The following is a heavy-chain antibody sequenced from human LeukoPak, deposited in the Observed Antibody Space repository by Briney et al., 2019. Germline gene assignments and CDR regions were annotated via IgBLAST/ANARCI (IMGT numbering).Heavy chain of an antibody. CDR1: GFTFSSYA. CDR2: ISSNGGST. Sequence: PGGSLRLSCSAYGFTFSSYAMHWVRQAPGKGLEYVSAISSNGGSTYYADSVKGRFTISRDNSKNTLYLQMSSLRAEDTAVYYCVKAPSSIAAAGRFDYWGQGTLVTVSS. J-gene: IGHJ4*02. D-gene: IGHD6-13*01. V-gene: IGHV3-64D*06. CDR3: VKAPSSIAAAGRFDY.